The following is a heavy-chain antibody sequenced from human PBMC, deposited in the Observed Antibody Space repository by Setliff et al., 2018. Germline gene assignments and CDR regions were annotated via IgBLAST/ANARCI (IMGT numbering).Heavy chain of an antibody. D-gene: IGHD1-26*01. CDR2: IIPMHHIA. J-gene: IGHJ6*02. Sequence: ASVKVSCKASGVTFSNYDITWVRQAPGQGLEWLGRIIPMHHIAKSSQEFQGRVTVTADKSKNTLYLQMNSLRAEDTAVYYCARDLGSGSYYYYYGMDVWGQGTTVTVSS. CDR1: GVTFSNYD. V-gene: IGHV1-69*04. CDR3: ARDLGSGSYYYYYGMDV.